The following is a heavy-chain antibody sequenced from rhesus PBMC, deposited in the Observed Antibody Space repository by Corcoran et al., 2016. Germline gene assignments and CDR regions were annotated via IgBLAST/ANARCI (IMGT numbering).Heavy chain of an antibody. V-gene: IGHV3-110*02. D-gene: IGHD6-25*01. J-gene: IGHJ5-1*01. Sequence: EVQLVESGGGLVQPGGSLRLSCAASGFTFSDHYMDWVRQARGSGLEWVSSISSGSGSTTLYPDSVKGRFTISRDNAKNTVYLQMNSLRAEDTAVYYCTRGGYSGSMDVWGPGVLVTVSS. CDR1: GFTFSDHY. CDR3: TRGGYSGSMDV. CDR2: ISSGSGSTT.